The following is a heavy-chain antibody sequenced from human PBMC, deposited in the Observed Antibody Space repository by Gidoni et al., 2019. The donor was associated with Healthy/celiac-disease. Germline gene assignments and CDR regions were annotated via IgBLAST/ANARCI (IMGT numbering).Heavy chain of an antibody. CDR2: ISSSSSTI. Sequence: EVQLVESGGGLVQPGGSLRLSCAASGFTFSSYSMNWVRQAPGKGLEWVSYISSSSSTIYYADSVKGRFTISRDNAKNSLYLQMNSLRDEDTAVYYCARSSYSRGVIIDGLGFDPWGQGTLVTVSS. J-gene: IGHJ5*02. CDR3: ARSSYSRGVIIDGLGFDP. V-gene: IGHV3-48*02. D-gene: IGHD3-10*01. CDR1: GFTFSSYS.